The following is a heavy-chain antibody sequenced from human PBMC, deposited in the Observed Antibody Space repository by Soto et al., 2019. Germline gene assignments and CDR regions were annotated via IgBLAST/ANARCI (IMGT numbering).Heavy chain of an antibody. J-gene: IGHJ5*02. CDR1: GGTFGSDA. CDR2: IIPIFGTT. CDR3: ARDRTDSGYYTNWLDP. Sequence: SVKVSCKASGGTFGSDAITWVRQAPGQGLEGVGRIIPIFGTTNYAQNLQGRVTTSADKSTLTSYMELHSLTSDDTALYYCARDRTDSGYYTNWLDPWGQGTQVTVSS. V-gene: IGHV1-69*06. D-gene: IGHD3-22*01.